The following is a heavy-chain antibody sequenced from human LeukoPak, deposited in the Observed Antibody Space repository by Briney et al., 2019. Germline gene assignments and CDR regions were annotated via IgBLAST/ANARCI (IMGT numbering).Heavy chain of an antibody. V-gene: IGHV4-59*01. CDR2: IYYSGST. CDR3: ARRMRLDYYGSGSYLVDAFDI. J-gene: IGHJ3*02. D-gene: IGHD3-10*01. CDR1: GGSISSYY. Sequence: PAETLSLTCTGSGGSISSYYWSWIRQPPGKGLEGIGDIYYSGSTNYNPSLKSRGTISVDTYKTQFPLNLSSVTAADTAVYYCARRMRLDYYGSGSYLVDAFDIWGQGTMVTVSS.